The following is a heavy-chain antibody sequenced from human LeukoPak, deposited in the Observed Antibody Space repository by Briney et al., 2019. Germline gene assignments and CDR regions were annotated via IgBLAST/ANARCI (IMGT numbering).Heavy chain of an antibody. D-gene: IGHD3-10*01. J-gene: IGHJ6*02. CDR3: AKAGYYGSGSPWVDV. Sequence: PGGSLRLSCAASGFTFSSYAMSWVRQARENGLEWVSTISGSGGSTYYADSVKGRFTISRDNSKNTLYLQMNSLRAEDTAVYYCAKAGYYGSGSPWVDVWGQGTTVTVSS. CDR1: GFTFSSYA. V-gene: IGHV3-23*01. CDR2: ISGSGGST.